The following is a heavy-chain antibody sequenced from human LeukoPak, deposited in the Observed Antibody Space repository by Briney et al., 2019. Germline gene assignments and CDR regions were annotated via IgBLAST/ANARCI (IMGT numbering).Heavy chain of an antibody. CDR3: ARGAGVLIGYYTSPPLFDY. Sequence: PVASVKVSCKASGGTFSSYAISWVRQAPGQGLEWMGGIIPIFGTANYAQKFQGRVTITADESTSTAYMELSSLRSEDTAVYYCARGAGVLIGYYTSPPLFDYWGQGTLVTVSS. CDR1: GGTFSSYA. D-gene: IGHD3-9*01. J-gene: IGHJ4*02. V-gene: IGHV1-69*01. CDR2: IIPIFGTA.